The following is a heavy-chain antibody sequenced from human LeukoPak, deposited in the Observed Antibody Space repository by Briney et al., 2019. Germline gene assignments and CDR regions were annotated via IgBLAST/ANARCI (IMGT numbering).Heavy chain of an antibody. CDR2: ISYDGSNK. CDR1: GFAFSTYY. J-gene: IGHJ4*02. D-gene: IGHD3-22*01. Sequence: GGSLRLSCAASGFAFSTYYMHWVRQAPGKGLEWLAVISYDGSNKYFADSVNGRFTISRDSSKNTMYLQMNSLRVEDTAIYYCARGDSSGHHDFWGQGTLVTVSS. CDR3: ARGDSSGHHDF. V-gene: IGHV3-30*01.